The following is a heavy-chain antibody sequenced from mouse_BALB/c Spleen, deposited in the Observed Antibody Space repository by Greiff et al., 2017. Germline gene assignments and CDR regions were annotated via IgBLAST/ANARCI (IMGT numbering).Heavy chain of an antibody. CDR3: ARDGVLRGFAY. J-gene: IGHJ3*01. Sequence: EVHLVESGGGLVQPGGSLKLSCAASGFTFSSYGMSWVRQTPDKRLELVATINSNGGSTYYPDSVKGRFTISRDNAKNTLYLQMSSLKSEDTAMYYCARDGVLRGFAYWGQGTLVTVSA. CDR1: GFTFSSYG. V-gene: IGHV5-6-3*01. D-gene: IGHD1-1*01. CDR2: INSNGGST.